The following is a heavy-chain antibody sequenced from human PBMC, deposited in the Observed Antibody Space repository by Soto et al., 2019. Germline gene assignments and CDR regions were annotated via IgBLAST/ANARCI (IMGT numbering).Heavy chain of an antibody. Sequence: GGSLRLSCAASGFTFSSYAMSWVRQAPGKGLEWVSGISGSGGSTHYADSVKGRFTISRDNFKNTLYLQMNSLRAEDTAVYYCAKDGQYYYGSGAPNWFDPWGQGTLVTVSS. CDR3: AKDGQYYYGSGAPNWFDP. D-gene: IGHD3-10*01. CDR2: ISGSGGST. CDR1: GFTFSSYA. J-gene: IGHJ5*02. V-gene: IGHV3-23*01.